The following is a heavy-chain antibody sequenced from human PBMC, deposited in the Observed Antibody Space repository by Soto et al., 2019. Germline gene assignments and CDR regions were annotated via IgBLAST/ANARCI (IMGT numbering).Heavy chain of an antibody. J-gene: IGHJ4*02. D-gene: IGHD3-3*01. V-gene: IGHV3-11*01. CDR1: GFTFSDYY. Sequence: QVQLVESGGGLVKPGGSLRLSCAASGFTFSDYYMSWLRQAPGKGLEWVSYISSSGSTIYYADSVKGRFTISRDNAKNLLYRQMNSLRAEDTAVYYCARVNYDFWSGYYFDYWGQGTLVTVSS. CDR3: ARVNYDFWSGYYFDY. CDR2: ISSSGSTI.